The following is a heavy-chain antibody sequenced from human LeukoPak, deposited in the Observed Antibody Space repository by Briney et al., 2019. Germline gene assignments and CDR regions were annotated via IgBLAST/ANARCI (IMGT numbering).Heavy chain of an antibody. V-gene: IGHV6-1*01. Sequence: PSQTLSVTCAISGDSVSRTGASRNWIRQSPSRGLEWLGRTYYRSQQWHSDYAPSVKGRITLNPDTSKNQFSLQLNSMTPEDTALDYCGRETDFGVVRNWGQGTLVTVSS. CDR1: GDSVSRTGAS. CDR2: TYYRSQQWHS. J-gene: IGHJ4*02. CDR3: GRETDFGVVRN. D-gene: IGHD3-3*01.